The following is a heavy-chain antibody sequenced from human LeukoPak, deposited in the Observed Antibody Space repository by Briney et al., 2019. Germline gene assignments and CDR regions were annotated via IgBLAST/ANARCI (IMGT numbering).Heavy chain of an antibody. D-gene: IGHD2-2*01. V-gene: IGHV3-23*01. CDR3: ARGGYCSSTSCYGSYDY. CDR2: ISGSGGST. J-gene: IGHJ4*02. Sequence: SGGSLRLSCAASGFTFSSHAMSWVRQAPGKGLEWVSAISGSGGSTYYADSVKGRFTISRDNSKNTLYLQMNSLRAEDTAVYYCARGGYCSSTSCYGSYDYWGQGTLVTVSS. CDR1: GFTFSSHA.